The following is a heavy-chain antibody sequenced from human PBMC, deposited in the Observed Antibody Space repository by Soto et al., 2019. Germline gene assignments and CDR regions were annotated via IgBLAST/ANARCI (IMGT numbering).Heavy chain of an antibody. CDR1: GGTFTNYA. CDR2: IIPIFGTP. D-gene: IGHD2-2*01. V-gene: IGHV1-69*13. Sequence: GASVKVSCKASGGTFTNYAFSWVRQAPAQGLEWMGWIIPIFGTPDYAQKFQGRVTITADESTRTASMELSSLRSDDTAVYYCARERSVGYCITTTCPNPFYYYAMDVWGQGTTVTVSS. J-gene: IGHJ6*02. CDR3: ARERSVGYCITTTCPNPFYYYAMDV.